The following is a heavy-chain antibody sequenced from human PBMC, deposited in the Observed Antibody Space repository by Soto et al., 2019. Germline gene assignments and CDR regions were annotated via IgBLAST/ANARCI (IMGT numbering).Heavy chain of an antibody. CDR1: GYTFTSYG. D-gene: IGHD3-10*01. Sequence: ASVKVSCKASGYTFTSYGISWVRQAPGQGLEWIGWISAYNGNTNYAQKLQGRVTMTTDTSTSTAYMELSSLRSEDTAVYYCAAEVVRGAPYYYYYGMDVWGQGTTVTVSS. J-gene: IGHJ6*02. V-gene: IGHV1-18*01. CDR2: ISAYNGNT. CDR3: AAEVVRGAPYYYYYGMDV.